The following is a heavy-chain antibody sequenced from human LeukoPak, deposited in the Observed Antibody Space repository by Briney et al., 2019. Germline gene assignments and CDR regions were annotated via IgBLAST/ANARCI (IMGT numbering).Heavy chain of an antibody. Sequence: QPGGSLRLSCAASGFTFSSYWMHWVRQAPGKGLVWVTRINSDGSSTSYADSVKGRFTISRDNAKNTLYLQMNSLRAEDTAVYYCARVDPTVAFDYWGQGTLVTVSS. D-gene: IGHD4-23*01. CDR3: ARVDPTVAFDY. CDR1: GFTFSSYW. CDR2: INSDGSST. V-gene: IGHV3-74*01. J-gene: IGHJ4*02.